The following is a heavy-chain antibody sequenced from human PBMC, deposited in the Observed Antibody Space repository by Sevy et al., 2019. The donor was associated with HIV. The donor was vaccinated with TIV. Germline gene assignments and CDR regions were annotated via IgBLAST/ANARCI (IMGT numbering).Heavy chain of an antibody. J-gene: IGHJ3*02. D-gene: IGHD6-19*01. V-gene: IGHV4-4*07. Sequence: SETLSLTCTVSGGSISSYYWSWIRQPAGKGLEWIGRIYTSGSTNYNPSLKSRVTMSVDTSKNQFSLKLSSVTAADTAVYYCAGGGGLAVAGPGAFGIWGQGTMVTVSS. CDR3: AGGGGLAVAGPGAFGI. CDR1: GGSISSYY. CDR2: IYTSGST.